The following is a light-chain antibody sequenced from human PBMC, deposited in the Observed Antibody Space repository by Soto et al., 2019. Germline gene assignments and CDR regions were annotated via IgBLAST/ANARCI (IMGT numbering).Light chain of an antibody. J-gene: IGLJ1*01. CDR2: TSN. Sequence: QSVLTQPPSVSGTPGQRVTISCSGSSSNIGGNTVNWYQQVPGTAPTLLIYTSNQRPSGVPDRFSGSKSGTSASLAISGLQSEDEADYYCAAWDDSLYGYVFGTGTQLTVL. CDR3: AAWDDSLYGYV. V-gene: IGLV1-44*01. CDR1: SSNIGGNT.